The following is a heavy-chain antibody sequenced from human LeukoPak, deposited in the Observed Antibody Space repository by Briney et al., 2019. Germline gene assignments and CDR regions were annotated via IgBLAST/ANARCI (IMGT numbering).Heavy chain of an antibody. V-gene: IGHV3-30*18. D-gene: IGHD2-21*02. CDR1: GFTFSSYG. J-gene: IGHJ4*02. Sequence: TGGSLRLSCAASGFTFSSYGMHWVRQAPGKGLEWVAVISYDGSNKYYADSVKGRFTISRDNSKNTLYLQMNSLRAEDTAVYYCAKDLAVSVVTAIPPDYWGQGTLVTVSS. CDR3: AKDLAVSVVTAIPPDY. CDR2: ISYDGSNK.